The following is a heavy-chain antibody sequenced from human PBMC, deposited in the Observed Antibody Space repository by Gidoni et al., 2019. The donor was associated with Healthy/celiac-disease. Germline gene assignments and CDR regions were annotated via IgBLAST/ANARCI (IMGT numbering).Heavy chain of an antibody. V-gene: IGHV3-66*01. CDR3: ARGVILRPPHDV. D-gene: IGHD3-3*01. CDR2: IYSGGST. J-gene: IGHJ6*02. Sequence: EVPLVESGGGLVEPGGSLRLSCAASGFTVSGNYMSWVRQAPGKGLEVVSVIYSGGSTYYADSVKGRFTISRDNSKNTLYLQMNSLRAEDTAVYYCARGVILRPPHDVWGQGTTVTVSS. CDR1: GFTVSGNY.